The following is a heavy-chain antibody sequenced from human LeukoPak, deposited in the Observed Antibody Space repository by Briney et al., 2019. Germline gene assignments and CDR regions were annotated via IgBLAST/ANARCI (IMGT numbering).Heavy chain of an antibody. CDR3: AKDPHFGVVIIPHFDY. J-gene: IGHJ4*02. D-gene: IGHD3-3*01. Sequence: PGGSLRLSCAAPGLTFSSYAMSWVRQAPGKGLEWVSAISGSGGSTYYADSVKGRFTISRDNSKNTLYLQMNSLRAEDTAVYYCAKDPHFGVVIIPHFDYWGQGTLVTVSS. V-gene: IGHV3-23*01. CDR1: GLTFSSYA. CDR2: ISGSGGST.